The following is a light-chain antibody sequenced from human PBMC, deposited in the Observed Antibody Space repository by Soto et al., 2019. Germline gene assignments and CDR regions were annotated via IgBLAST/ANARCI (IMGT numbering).Light chain of an antibody. J-gene: IGLJ1*01. CDR1: SSDVGAYNY. Sequence: QSVLTQPASVSGSPGQSITISCTGTSSDVGAYNYVSWYQQQSGKAPKLLIHEVSSRPAGVSDRFSGSKSGNTASLTISGPQAEDEADYYCSAFATSRAYVFGIGTKATVL. CDR3: SAFATSRAYV. CDR2: EVS. V-gene: IGLV2-14*01.